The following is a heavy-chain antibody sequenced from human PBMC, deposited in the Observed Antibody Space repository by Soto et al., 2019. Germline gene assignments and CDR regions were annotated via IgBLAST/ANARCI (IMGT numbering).Heavy chain of an antibody. V-gene: IGHV3-7*01. CDR2: IKQDGSEK. CDR3: ARGGHCSSTSCYTSRSAFDI. D-gene: IGHD2-2*02. CDR1: GFTFSSYW. J-gene: IGHJ3*02. Sequence: EVQLVESGGGLVQPGGSLRLSCAASGFTFSSYWMSWVRQAPGKGLEWVAHIKQDGSEKYYVDSVKGRFTISRDNAKNSLYLQVNSLRAEDTAVYYCARGGHCSSTSCYTSRSAFDIWGQGTMVTVSS.